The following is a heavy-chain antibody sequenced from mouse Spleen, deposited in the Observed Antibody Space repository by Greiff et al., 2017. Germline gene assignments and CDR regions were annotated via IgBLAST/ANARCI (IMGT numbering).Heavy chain of an antibody. CDR2: INSNGGST. J-gene: IGHJ3*01. CDR1: GFTFSSYA. V-gene: IGHV5-6-2*01. D-gene: IGHD2-12*01. Sequence: EVQGVESGGGLVKPGGSLKLSCAASGFTFSSYAMSWVRQTPEKRLEWVAAINSNGGSTYYPDTVKDRFTISRDNAKNTLYLQMSSLRSEDTALYYCARQGSYYSYDGFAYWGQGTLVTVSA. CDR3: ARQGSYYSYDGFAY.